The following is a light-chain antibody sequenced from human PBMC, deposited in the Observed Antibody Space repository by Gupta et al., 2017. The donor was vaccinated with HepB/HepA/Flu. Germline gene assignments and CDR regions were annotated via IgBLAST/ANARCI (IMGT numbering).Light chain of an antibody. CDR3: MQALHTPWT. CDR1: KSLVDSHGYNL. V-gene: IGKV2-28*01. J-gene: IGKJ1*01. Sequence: DRVVSQSPRSLSVTPGEPAAIFCRSSKSLVDSHGYNLLDWYLQKPGRSPQLLIYFGSYRASGVPDRFSGSGSGTLFTLKISRVEADDVGVYYCMQALHTPWTFGQGTKVEIK. CDR2: FGS.